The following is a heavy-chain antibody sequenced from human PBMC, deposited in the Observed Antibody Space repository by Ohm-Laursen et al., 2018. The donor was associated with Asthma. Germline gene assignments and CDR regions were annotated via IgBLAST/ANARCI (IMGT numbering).Heavy chain of an antibody. CDR3: ARDCSGGSCYSYYYGMDV. D-gene: IGHD2-15*01. CDR1: GFTFSSYA. Sequence: SLRLSCAASGFTFSSYAMSWVRQAPGKGLEWVSVISGSGGSTYYAGSVKGRFAISRDNSKNTLYLQMNSLRAEDTAVYYCARDCSGGSCYSYYYGMDVWGQGTTVTVSS. V-gene: IGHV3-23*01. CDR2: ISGSGGST. J-gene: IGHJ6*02.